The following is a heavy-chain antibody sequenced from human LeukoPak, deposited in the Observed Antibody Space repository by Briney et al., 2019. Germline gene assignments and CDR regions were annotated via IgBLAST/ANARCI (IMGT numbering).Heavy chain of an antibody. Sequence: GGSLRLSCAASGFTFSGYWMHWVRQAPGKGLVWVSRINSDGSSTSYADSVKGRFTISRDNAKNTLYLQMNSLRAEDTAVYYCATVPMYYDFWSGYKSADYWGQGTLVTVSS. V-gene: IGHV3-74*01. CDR1: GFTFSGYW. CDR3: ATVPMYYDFWSGYKSADY. D-gene: IGHD3-3*01. CDR2: INSDGSST. J-gene: IGHJ4*02.